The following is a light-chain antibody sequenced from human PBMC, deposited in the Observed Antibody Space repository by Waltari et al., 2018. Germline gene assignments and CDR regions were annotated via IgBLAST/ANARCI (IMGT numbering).Light chain of an antibody. CDR1: QSLLYNSNDKNY. V-gene: IGKV4-1*01. J-gene: IGKJ1*01. Sequence: DIVMTQSPDSLAVSLGERVTLNCKPSQSLLYNSNDKNYLAWYQQKPGQPPKLLFYWASTRHSGVPDRFSGSGSATDFTLTISSLQAEDVAVYYCQQYYSRRTFGQGTRVEIK. CDR3: QQYYSRRT. CDR2: WAS.